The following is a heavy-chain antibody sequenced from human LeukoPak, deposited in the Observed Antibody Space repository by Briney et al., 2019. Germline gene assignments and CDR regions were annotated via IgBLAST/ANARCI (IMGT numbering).Heavy chain of an antibody. J-gene: IGHJ5*02. Sequence: SETPSLTCTVSGDSVSSSNFFWGWIRQPPGKGLEWIGSLHYSGSTFYNPSLKSRLTISVDTSKNHFSLKLTSVTAADSAVYYCARHEYQVFPPANWFDPWGQGTLVTVSS. V-gene: IGHV4-39*02. CDR2: LHYSGST. D-gene: IGHD6-6*01. CDR3: ARHEYQVFPPANWFDP. CDR1: GDSVSSSNFF.